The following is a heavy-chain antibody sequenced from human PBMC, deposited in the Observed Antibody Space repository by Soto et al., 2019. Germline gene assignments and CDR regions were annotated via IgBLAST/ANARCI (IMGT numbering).Heavy chain of an antibody. V-gene: IGHV1-69*06. CDR3: ARAHTSIHDYYDSSGAFDI. D-gene: IGHD3-22*01. CDR2: IIPIFGTA. J-gene: IGHJ3*02. CDR1: GGTFSSYA. Sequence: AASVKVSCKASGGTFSSYAISWVRQAPGQGLEWMGGIIPIFGTANYAQKFQGRVTITADKSTSTAYMELSSLRSEDTAVYYCARAHTSIHDYYDSSGAFDIWRQRTMVTVS.